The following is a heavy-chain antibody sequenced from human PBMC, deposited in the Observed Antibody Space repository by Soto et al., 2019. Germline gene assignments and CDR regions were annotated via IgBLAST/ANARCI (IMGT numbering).Heavy chain of an antibody. Sequence: EVQLLESGGSLVQPGGSLRLSCAASGFTFSSCAMSWVRQAPGKGLEWVAGISNSGGSTYYTDSVKGRFTISRDNSKSTLYLQMNSLRAVDTAVYYCAKGLRSKLQLRGFADYWGQGTLVAVSS. D-gene: IGHD1-7*01. V-gene: IGHV3-23*01. CDR2: ISNSGGST. CDR1: GFTFSSCA. J-gene: IGHJ4*02. CDR3: AKGLRSKLQLRGFADY.